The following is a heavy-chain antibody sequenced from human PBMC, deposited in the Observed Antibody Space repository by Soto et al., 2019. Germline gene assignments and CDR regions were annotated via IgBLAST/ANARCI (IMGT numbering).Heavy chain of an antibody. CDR2: IYYSGST. CDR1: GGSISSGGYY. J-gene: IGHJ6*03. V-gene: IGHV4-31*03. Sequence: SETLSLTCTVSGGSISSGGYYWSWIRQHPGKGLEWIGYIYYSGSTYYNPSLKSRVTISVDTSKNQFSLKLSSVTAADTAVYYCARESTGGIFGVVHGPDYYYYYMDVWGKGTTVTVSS. D-gene: IGHD3-3*01. CDR3: ARESTGGIFGVVHGPDYYYYYMDV.